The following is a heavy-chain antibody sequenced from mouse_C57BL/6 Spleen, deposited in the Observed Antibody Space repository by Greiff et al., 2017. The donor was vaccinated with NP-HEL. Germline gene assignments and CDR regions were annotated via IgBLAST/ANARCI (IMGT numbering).Heavy chain of an antibody. D-gene: IGHD2-5*01. Sequence: VQLQQPGAELVKPGASVKLSCKASGYTFTSYWMQWVKQRPGQGLEWIGEIDPSDSYTNYNQKFRGKATLTVDTSSSTAYMQLSSLTSEDSAVYYCARGGSNYGGCAYWGQGTLVTVSA. J-gene: IGHJ3*01. CDR2: IDPSDSYT. V-gene: IGHV1-50*01. CDR1: GYTFTSYW. CDR3: ARGGSNYGGCAY.